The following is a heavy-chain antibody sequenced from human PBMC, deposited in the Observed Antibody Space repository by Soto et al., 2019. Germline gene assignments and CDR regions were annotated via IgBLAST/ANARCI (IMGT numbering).Heavy chain of an antibody. J-gene: IGHJ5*02. CDR2: IYPGDSDT. Sequence: PGESLKISCKGSGYSFTSYWIGWVRQMPGKGLEWMGIIYPGDSDTRYSPSFQGQVTISADKSISTAYLQWSSLKASDTAMYYCARQKYVSGTYSSGWYLVGRPPELNWFDPWGQGTLVTVSS. CDR3: ARQKYVSGTYSSGWYLVGRPPELNWFDP. D-gene: IGHD6-19*01. CDR1: GYSFTSYW. V-gene: IGHV5-51*01.